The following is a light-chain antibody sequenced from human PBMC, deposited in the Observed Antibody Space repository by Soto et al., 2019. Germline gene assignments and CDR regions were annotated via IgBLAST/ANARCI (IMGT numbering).Light chain of an antibody. CDR3: SSYTSSSTPIYV. V-gene: IGLV2-14*01. CDR2: DVS. Sequence: QSVLTQPASVSGSPGQSITISCTGTSSDVGGYNYVSWYQQHPGKAPKLMIYDVSNRPSGVSNRFSGSKSSNTASLTISGLQAEDEADYYCSSYTSSSTPIYVFGTGTKVTV. J-gene: IGLJ1*01. CDR1: SSDVGGYNY.